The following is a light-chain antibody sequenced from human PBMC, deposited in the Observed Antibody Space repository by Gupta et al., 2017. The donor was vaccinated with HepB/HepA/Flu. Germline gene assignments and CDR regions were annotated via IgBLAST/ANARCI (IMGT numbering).Light chain of an antibody. CDR2: DAS. Sequence: EIVLTQSPVTLSLSPGERATLSCRASQSISSSLGWYQQKPGQAPRLFIYDASNRATGIPARFSGSGSGTDFTLTISSLEPEDFAVYYCQQRSNWPLTFGGGTKVEIK. CDR1: QSISSS. J-gene: IGKJ4*01. V-gene: IGKV3-11*01. CDR3: QQRSNWPLT.